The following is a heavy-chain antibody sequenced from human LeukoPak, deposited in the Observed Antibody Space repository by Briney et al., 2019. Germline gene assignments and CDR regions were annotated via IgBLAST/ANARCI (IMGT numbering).Heavy chain of an antibody. CDR3: ARIDYGDFTYYFDY. Sequence: SETLSLTCTVSGGSISSYYWSWIRQPPGKGLEWIGYIYYSGSTNYNPPLKSRVTISVDTSKNQFSLKLSSVTAADTAVYYCARIDYGDFTYYFDYWGQGTLVTVSS. D-gene: IGHD4-17*01. J-gene: IGHJ4*02. CDR1: GGSISSYY. CDR2: IYYSGST. V-gene: IGHV4-59*01.